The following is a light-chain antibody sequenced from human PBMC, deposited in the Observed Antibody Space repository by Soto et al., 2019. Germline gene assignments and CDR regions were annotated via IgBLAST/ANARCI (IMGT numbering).Light chain of an antibody. CDR1: QSVSPIY. CDR2: RTS. CDR3: QQYGSSPLT. J-gene: IGKJ1*01. V-gene: IGKV3-20*01. Sequence: EIVLTQSPGTLSLSPGEKATLSCRASQSVSPIYLAWYQQRLGQTPRLLIYRTSNRATGIPDRFSGSGSGTDFTLTISRLEPEDFAVYYCQQYGSSPLTFGQGTKVDIK.